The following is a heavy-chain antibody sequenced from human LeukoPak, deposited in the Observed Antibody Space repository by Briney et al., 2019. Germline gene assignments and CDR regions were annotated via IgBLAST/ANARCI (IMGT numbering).Heavy chain of an antibody. CDR1: GFTFSSYA. J-gene: IGHJ4*02. V-gene: IGHV3-23*01. CDR2: ISGSGGST. Sequence: PGGSLRLSCAASGFTFSSYAMSWVRQAPGKGLEWVSAISGSGGSTYYADSVKGRFTISRDNSKNTLYLQMNSLRAEDTAVYYCAKVEEEGVMVVAATHFDYWGQGTLVTVSS. CDR3: AKVEEEGVMVVAATHFDY. D-gene: IGHD2-15*01.